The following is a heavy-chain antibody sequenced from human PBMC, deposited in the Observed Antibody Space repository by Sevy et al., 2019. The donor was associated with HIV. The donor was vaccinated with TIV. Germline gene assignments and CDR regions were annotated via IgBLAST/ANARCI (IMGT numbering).Heavy chain of an antibody. CDR2: ISSSSSTI. V-gene: IGHV3-48*01. CDR3: ARSLGNYYGSGTYQEDWFDP. J-gene: IGHJ5*02. Sequence: GGSLRLSCAASGFTFSSYSMNWVRQAPGKGLEWVSYISSSSSTIYYADSVKGRFTISRDNAKNSLYLQMNSLRAEDTAVYYCARSLGNYYGSGTYQEDWFDPWGQGTLVTVSS. CDR1: GFTFSSYS. D-gene: IGHD3-10*01.